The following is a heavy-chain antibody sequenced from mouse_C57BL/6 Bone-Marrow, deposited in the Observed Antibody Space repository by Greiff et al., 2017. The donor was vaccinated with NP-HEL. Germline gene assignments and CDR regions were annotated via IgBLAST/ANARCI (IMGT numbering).Heavy chain of an antibody. V-gene: IGHV2-2*01. J-gene: IGHJ1*03. CDR1: GFSLTSYG. D-gene: IGHD1-1*01. CDR3: ARRGSSSSYWYLGV. CDR2: IWSGGST. Sequence: QVQLKESGPGLVQPSQSLSITCTVSGFSLTSYGVHWVRQSPGKGLEWLGVIWSGGSTDYNAAFISRLSISKDNSKSQVFFKMNSLQADDTAIYYCARRGSSSSYWYLGVWGTGTTVTVSS.